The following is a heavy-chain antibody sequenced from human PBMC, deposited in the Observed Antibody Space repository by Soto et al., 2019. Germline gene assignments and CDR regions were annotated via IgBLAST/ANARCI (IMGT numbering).Heavy chain of an antibody. CDR2: IGAAGDT. D-gene: IGHD2-15*01. V-gene: IGHV3-13*01. CDR1: GFTFSRYD. Sequence: EVQLVESGGGLVQPGGSLRLSCAASGFTFSRYDMHWVHQVTGKGLEWVSAIGAAGDTYYPGSVKGRFTISRENAKNSLYLQMNSLRAGDTAVYYCARVGLSDCSGGSCYSYDYWGQGTLVTVSS. J-gene: IGHJ4*02. CDR3: ARVGLSDCSGGSCYSYDY.